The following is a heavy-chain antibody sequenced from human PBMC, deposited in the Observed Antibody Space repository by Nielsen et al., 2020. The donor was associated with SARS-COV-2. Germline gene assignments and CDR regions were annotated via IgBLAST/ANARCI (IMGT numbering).Heavy chain of an antibody. D-gene: IGHD2-2*01. CDR1: GGSISSSNW. V-gene: IGHV4-4*02. CDR2: IYHSGST. J-gene: IGHJ3*02. Sequence: SETLSLTCAVSGGSISSSNWWSWVRQPPGKGLEWIGEIYHSGSTNYNPSLKSRVTISVDKSKNQFSLKLSSVTAADTAVYYCARGLDIVVVPAASDAFDIWGQGTMVTVSS. CDR3: ARGLDIVVVPAASDAFDI.